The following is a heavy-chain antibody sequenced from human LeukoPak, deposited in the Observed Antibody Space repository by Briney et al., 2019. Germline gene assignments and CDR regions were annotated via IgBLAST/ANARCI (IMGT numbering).Heavy chain of an antibody. V-gene: IGHV4-4*07. CDR2: IHASGSA. D-gene: IGHD1-1*01. CDR1: GASVNTHS. J-gene: IGHJ4*02. CDR3: ARDNPPGSYDY. Sequence: PSETLSLTCNVSGASVNTHSWTWMRQPAGKRLEWIGRIHASGSANYNPALKSRVAMSVDTSNNQYSLKVTSVTAADTAVYYCARDNPPGSYDYWGQGTLVTVSS.